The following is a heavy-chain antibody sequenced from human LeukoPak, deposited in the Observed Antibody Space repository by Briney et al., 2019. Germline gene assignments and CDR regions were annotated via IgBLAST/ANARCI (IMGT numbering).Heavy chain of an antibody. CDR2: ISSGGSTI. CDR1: GFIFSDYY. D-gene: IGHD3-3*01. J-gene: IGHJ6*03. Sequence: GGSLRLSCAASGFIFSDYYMSWIRQAPGKGLEWVSYISSGGSTIYYADSVKGRFTISRDNAKNSLSLQMNSLRVEDTALYYCARGGISIFGVVIYMDVWGKGTTVTVSS. V-gene: IGHV3-11*01. CDR3: ARGGISIFGVVIYMDV.